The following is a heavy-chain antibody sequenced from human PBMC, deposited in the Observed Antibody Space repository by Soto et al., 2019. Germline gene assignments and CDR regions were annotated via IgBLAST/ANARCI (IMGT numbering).Heavy chain of an antibody. V-gene: IGHV3-7*01. D-gene: IGHD3-3*01. Sequence: GGSLRLSCAASGFTFSSYWMSWVRQAPGKGLEWVANIKQDGSEKYYGDSVKGRFTISRENAKNSLYLQMNGLRAEDTAGYYCAREYDFWSGYNTGAFDIWGQGTMVTVSS. CDR3: AREYDFWSGYNTGAFDI. CDR1: GFTFSSYW. CDR2: IKQDGSEK. J-gene: IGHJ3*02.